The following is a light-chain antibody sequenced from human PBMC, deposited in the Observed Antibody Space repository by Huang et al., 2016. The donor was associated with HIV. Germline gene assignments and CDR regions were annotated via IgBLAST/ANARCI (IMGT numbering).Light chain of an antibody. Sequence: QLTQSPSSLSASVGDRVTITCRACQGISNTLAWYQQKPGKAPKLLIYDAASLQTGAPSRFSGSGSGTDFTLTISSLQPEDCATYYCQQFNHYPLTFGGGTKVEIE. CDR2: DAA. J-gene: IGKJ4*01. CDR3: QQFNHYPLT. V-gene: IGKV1D-13*01. CDR1: QGISNT.